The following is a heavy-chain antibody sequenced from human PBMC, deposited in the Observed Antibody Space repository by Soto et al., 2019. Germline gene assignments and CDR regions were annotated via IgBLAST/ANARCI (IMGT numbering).Heavy chain of an antibody. CDR3: ARDRATYYYDSSGYPDPSDYYGMDV. CDR2: IIPIFGTA. CDR1: GGTFSSYA. Sequence: QVQLVQSGAEVKKPGSSVKVSCKASGGTFSSYAISWVRQAPGQGLEWMGGIIPIFGTANYAQKFQGRVTITADESTSTAYMELSSLRSEDTAVYYCARDRATYYYDSSGYPDPSDYYGMDVWGQGTTVTVSS. D-gene: IGHD3-22*01. J-gene: IGHJ6*02. V-gene: IGHV1-69*12.